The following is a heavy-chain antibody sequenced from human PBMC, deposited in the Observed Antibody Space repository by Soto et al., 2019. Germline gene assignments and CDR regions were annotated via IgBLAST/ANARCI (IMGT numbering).Heavy chain of an antibody. V-gene: IGHV1-18*01. CDR2: ISAYNGNT. CDR1: GYTFTSYG. Sequence: ASVKVSCKASGYTFTSYGISWVRQAPGQGLEWMGWISAYNGNTNYAQKLQGRFSMTTDTSTSTAYMELRSLRSDDTAVYYCARDSGYSGYHDAFDIWGQGTIVTVSS. CDR3: ARDSGYSGYHDAFDI. D-gene: IGHD5-12*01. J-gene: IGHJ3*02.